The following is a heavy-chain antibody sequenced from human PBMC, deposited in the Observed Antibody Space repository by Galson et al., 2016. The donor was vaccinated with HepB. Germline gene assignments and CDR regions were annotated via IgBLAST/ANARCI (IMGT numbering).Heavy chain of an antibody. J-gene: IGHJ6*02. D-gene: IGHD2-21*01. CDR2: ISGSGGRT. Sequence: SLRLSCAASGFTFSSYSMTWVRQAPGKGLEWVPAISGSGGRTLYADSVKGRFSISRDGSKKTLYLQLNSLRVEDTAVYYCAKSSCGGECYCRMDVWGQGTTRTVS. CDR3: AKSSCGGECYCRMDV. V-gene: IGHV3-23*01. CDR1: GFTFSSYS.